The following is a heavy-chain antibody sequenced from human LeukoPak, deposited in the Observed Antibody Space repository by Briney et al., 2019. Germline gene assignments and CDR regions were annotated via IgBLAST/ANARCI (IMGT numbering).Heavy chain of an antibody. CDR3: AKVSAWAMVGATYFDY. CDR2: IYNGGST. CDR1: GFTVSSNY. Sequence: GGSLRLSCAASGFTVSSNYMTWVRQAPGKGLEWVSVIYNGGSTYYADSVKGRFTISRDNSKNTVYLQMNSLRAEDTAVYYCAKVSAWAMVGATYFDYWGQGTLVTVSS. J-gene: IGHJ4*02. V-gene: IGHV3-53*01. D-gene: IGHD1-26*01.